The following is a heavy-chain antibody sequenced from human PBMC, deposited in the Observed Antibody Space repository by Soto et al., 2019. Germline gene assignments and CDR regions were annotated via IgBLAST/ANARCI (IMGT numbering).Heavy chain of an antibody. Sequence: SVKVSCKASGGTFSSYAISWVRQAPGQGLEWMGGIIPIFGTANYAQKFQGRVTITADESTSTAYMELSSLRSEDTAVYYCARLSDVDTAMVNWFDPWGQGTLVTVSS. D-gene: IGHD5-18*01. CDR2: IIPIFGTA. J-gene: IGHJ5*02. V-gene: IGHV1-69*13. CDR3: ARLSDVDTAMVNWFDP. CDR1: GGTFSSYA.